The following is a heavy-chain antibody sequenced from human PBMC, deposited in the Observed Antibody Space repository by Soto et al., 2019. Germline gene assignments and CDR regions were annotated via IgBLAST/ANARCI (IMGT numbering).Heavy chain of an antibody. CDR2: INAANGDV. Sequence: QFQLVQSGAEVTKPGASVKISCKPSGSSFTTFPLHWVRQAPGQGCAGMGWINAANGDVNYSLKFPGRVTITRDTSAPTAYMEQRRLRSEDSAVYFCARDRSPRNRTGNDAFNVWGQGTMGPVSS. D-gene: IGHD1-26*01. CDR3: ARDRSPRNRTGNDAFNV. V-gene: IGHV1-3*01. CDR1: GSSFTTFP. J-gene: IGHJ3*01.